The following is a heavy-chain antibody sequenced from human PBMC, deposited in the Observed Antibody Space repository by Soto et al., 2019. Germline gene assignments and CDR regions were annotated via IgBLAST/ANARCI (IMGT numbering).Heavy chain of an antibody. CDR3: ARSHPYGDGAFDI. V-gene: IGHV4-31*03. D-gene: IGHD4-17*01. Sequence: QVQLQESGPGLVKPSQTLSLTCTVSGGSISSGGYYWSWIRQHPGKGLEWIGYIYYSGSTYYNPSLKSRVTISVDTSKNQFSLKLSSVTAADAAGYYCARSHPYGDGAFDIWGQGTMVTVSS. CDR2: IYYSGST. CDR1: GGSISSGGYY. J-gene: IGHJ3*02.